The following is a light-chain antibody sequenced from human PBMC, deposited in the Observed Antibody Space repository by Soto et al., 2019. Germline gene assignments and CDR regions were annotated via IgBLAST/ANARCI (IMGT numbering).Light chain of an antibody. Sequence: EIVLTQSPATLSLSPGDRATISCRASQSVSSYLDWYQQRPGQAPRLLIYDASSRATGIPARFSGSGSGTDFTLTITSLEPEDSAVYYCQQRSNWPSTFGGGTKVEI. J-gene: IGKJ4*01. V-gene: IGKV3-11*01. CDR2: DAS. CDR3: QQRSNWPST. CDR1: QSVSSY.